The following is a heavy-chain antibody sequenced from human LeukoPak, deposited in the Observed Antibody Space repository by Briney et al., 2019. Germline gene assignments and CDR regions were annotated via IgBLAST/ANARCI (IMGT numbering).Heavy chain of an antibody. J-gene: IGHJ4*02. D-gene: IGHD5-12*01. Sequence: GLXXVGVICYDGSNKSYADSVKGRFTISKDNSKNTLYLQMNSLRAEDTAVYYCAREGGYYFDYWGQGTLVTVSS. V-gene: IGHV3-33*01. CDR2: ICYDGSNK. CDR3: AREGGYYFDY.